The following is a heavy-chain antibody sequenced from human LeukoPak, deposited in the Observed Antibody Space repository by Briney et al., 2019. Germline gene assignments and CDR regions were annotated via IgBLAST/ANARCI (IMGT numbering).Heavy chain of an antibody. CDR2: IYYSGST. CDR1: GGSISSSSYY. Sequence: SETLSLTCTVPGGSISSSSYYWGWIRQPPGKGLEWIGSIYYSGSTYYSPSLKSRVTISVDTSKNQFSLKLSSVTAADTAVYYCARDSDYGDYYYYYYMDVWGKGTTVTVSS. D-gene: IGHD4-17*01. V-gene: IGHV4-39*07. CDR3: ARDSDYGDYYYYYYMDV. J-gene: IGHJ6*03.